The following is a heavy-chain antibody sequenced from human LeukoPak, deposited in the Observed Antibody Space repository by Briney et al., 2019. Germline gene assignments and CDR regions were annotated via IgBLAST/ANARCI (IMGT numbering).Heavy chain of an antibody. D-gene: IGHD4-23*01. CDR3: ARGAYGGTNCILP. V-gene: IGHV1-46*01. CDR2: INPSGGST. CDR1: GYTFTSYY. J-gene: IGHJ5*02. Sequence: ASVKDSRKASGYTFTSYYIHWVRQAPGQGLEWMGIINPSGGSTSYAQKFQGRVTMTRDMSTSTVYMELSSLRSEDTAVYYCARGAYGGTNCILPWGQGTLVTVSS.